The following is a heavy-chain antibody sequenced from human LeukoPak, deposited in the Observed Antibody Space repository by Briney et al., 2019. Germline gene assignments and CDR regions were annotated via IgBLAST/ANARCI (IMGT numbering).Heavy chain of an antibody. Sequence: SETLSLTCSVSGGSISPYYWSWIRQPPGKGLEWIGYIFYSGITTYNPSLKSRVTISLDSSKNQFFLRLTSVTAADTAMYYCARDLFPINWFESWGQGTLVTVSS. CDR1: GGSISPYY. CDR2: IFYSGIT. J-gene: IGHJ5*01. CDR3: ARDLFPINWFES. V-gene: IGHV4-59*01. D-gene: IGHD2-2*02.